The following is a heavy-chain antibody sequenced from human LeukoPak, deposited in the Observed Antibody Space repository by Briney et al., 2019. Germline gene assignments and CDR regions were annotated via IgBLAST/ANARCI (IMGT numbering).Heavy chain of an antibody. CDR1: GYTFTGYY. V-gene: IGHV1-2*02. J-gene: IGHJ4*02. Sequence: ASVKVSCKASGYTFTGYYLHWVRQAPGQGLEWMGWINPHSGGTHYAQQFQGRVTMAGDTSISTAYMELSGLRYDDTAVYYCARDGVCSSTSCQSFDYWGQGTLVTVSS. D-gene: IGHD2-2*01. CDR2: INPHSGGT. CDR3: ARDGVCSSTSCQSFDY.